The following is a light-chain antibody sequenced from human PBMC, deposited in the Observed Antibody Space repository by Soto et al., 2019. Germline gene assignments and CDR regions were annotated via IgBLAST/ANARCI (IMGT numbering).Light chain of an antibody. CDR2: GAS. CDR3: QQYHNWPPIT. CDR1: QSVSTN. Sequence: EIVITQSPSTLSVSPGERATLSCSASQSVSTNLAWYQQKPGQAPRLLIYGASTRATGIPARFSGSGSGAEFTLTISTVQTEDFAVYYCQQYHNWPPITFGQGTRLEIK. J-gene: IGKJ5*01. V-gene: IGKV3-15*01.